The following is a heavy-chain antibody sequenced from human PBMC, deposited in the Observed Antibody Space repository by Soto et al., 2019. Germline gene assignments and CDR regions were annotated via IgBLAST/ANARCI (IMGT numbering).Heavy chain of an antibody. CDR3: AKNYFFDS. CDR2: VSISSDGP. CDR1: GFTFSSYA. J-gene: IGHJ4*02. V-gene: IGHV3-23*01. Sequence: GGSLRLSCAASGFTFSSYAMSWVRQAPGGGLEWVSSVSISSDGPYYADSVKGRFTISRDNSKNTLYLQLNSLRGEDTATYYCAKNYFFDSWGQGTPVTVSS.